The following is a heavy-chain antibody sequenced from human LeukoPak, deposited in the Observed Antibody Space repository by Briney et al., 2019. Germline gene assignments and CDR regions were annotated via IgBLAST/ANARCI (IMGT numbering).Heavy chain of an antibody. CDR3: ARDRANYYDSSGRDAFDI. D-gene: IGHD3-22*01. V-gene: IGHV1-2*06. CDR1: GYTFTGYY. Sequence: ASVKVSCKASGYTFTGYYMHWVRQAPGQGLEWMGRINPNSGGTNYAQKFQGRVTMTRDTSISTAYMELSRLRSDDTAVYYCARDRANYYDSSGRDAFDIWGQGTMVTVSS. J-gene: IGHJ3*02. CDR2: INPNSGGT.